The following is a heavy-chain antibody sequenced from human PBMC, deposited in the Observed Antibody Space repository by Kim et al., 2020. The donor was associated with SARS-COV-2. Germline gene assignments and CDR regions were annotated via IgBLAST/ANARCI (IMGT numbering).Heavy chain of an antibody. CDR2: IYYSGST. Sequence: SETLSLTCTVSGGSISSSSYYWGWIRQPPGKGLEWIGSIYYSGSTYYNPSLKSRVTISVDTSKNQFSLKLSSVTAADTAVYYCARQGQGHAFDIWGQGTMVTVSS. CDR3: ARQGQGHAFDI. J-gene: IGHJ3*02. V-gene: IGHV4-39*01. CDR1: GGSISSSSYY.